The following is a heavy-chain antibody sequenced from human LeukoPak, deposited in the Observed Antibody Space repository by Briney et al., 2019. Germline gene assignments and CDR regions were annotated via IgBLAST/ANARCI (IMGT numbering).Heavy chain of an antibody. Sequence: SETLPLTCTVSGYSISSGYYWGWIRQPPGKGLEWIGSIYHSGRTFYNPSLKSRVTISVDTSKNQFPLKLSSVTAADTAVYYCARTRYYYNSRSYGAPYYFDYWGQGTLVTVSS. CDR3: ARTRYYYNSRSYGAPYYFDY. D-gene: IGHD3-10*01. V-gene: IGHV4-38-2*02. CDR1: GYSISSGYY. J-gene: IGHJ4*02. CDR2: IYHSGRT.